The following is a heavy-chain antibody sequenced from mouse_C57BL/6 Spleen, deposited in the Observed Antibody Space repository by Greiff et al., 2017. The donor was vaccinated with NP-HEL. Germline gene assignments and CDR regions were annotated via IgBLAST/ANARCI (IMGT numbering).Heavy chain of an antibody. CDR1: GFTFSDYY. J-gene: IGHJ4*01. V-gene: IGHV5-12*01. CDR2: ISNGGGST. CDR3: ARQRDYYGSSKAMDY. D-gene: IGHD1-1*01. Sequence: EVQLVESGGGLVQPGGSLKLSCAASGFTFSDYYMYWVRQTPEKRLEWVAYISNGGGSTYYPDTVKGRFTISRDNAKNTLYLQMSRLKSEDTAMYYCARQRDYYGSSKAMDYWGQGTSVTVSS.